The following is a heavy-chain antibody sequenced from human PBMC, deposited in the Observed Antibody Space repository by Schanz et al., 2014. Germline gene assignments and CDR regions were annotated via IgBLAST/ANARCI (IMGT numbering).Heavy chain of an antibody. CDR2: VSRSTPDI. Sequence: EVQLVESGGGLVQPGGSLRLSCAASGFSVGNKYMNWVRQAPGKGLEWVSYVSRSTPDIYYADSVKGRFTMSRDNAKNSVFLQMNSLRAENTAVYYGAKQHIVGGVIYLNWFDSWGQGTLVTVSS. CDR1: GFSVGNKY. D-gene: IGHD3-16*02. J-gene: IGHJ5*01. CDR3: AKQHIVGGVIYLNWFDS. V-gene: IGHV3-48*01.